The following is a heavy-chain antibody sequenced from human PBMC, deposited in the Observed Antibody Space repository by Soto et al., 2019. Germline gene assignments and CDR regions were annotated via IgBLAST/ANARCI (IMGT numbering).Heavy chain of an antibody. J-gene: IGHJ3*02. CDR2: IKQDGSEK. Sequence: GGSLRLSCAASGFTFSSYWMSWVRQAPGKGLEWVANIKQDGSEKYYVDSVKGRFTISRDNAKNPLYLQMNSLRAEDTAVYYCAREWGSSWFDAFDIWGQGTMVTVSS. D-gene: IGHD6-13*01. CDR3: AREWGSSWFDAFDI. V-gene: IGHV3-7*01. CDR1: GFTFSSYW.